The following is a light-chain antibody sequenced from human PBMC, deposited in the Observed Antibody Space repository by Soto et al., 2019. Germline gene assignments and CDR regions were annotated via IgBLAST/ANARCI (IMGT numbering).Light chain of an antibody. Sequence: DIQMTQSPSTLSASVVDTVTVTCLASQSVSGWLAWYQQKPGKAPKLLIYAASSLPSGVPSRFSGSGSGTNFTLTISSLQPDDFATYYCQQDDTYPRTFGQGTKVDIK. J-gene: IGKJ1*01. CDR2: AAS. CDR3: QQDDTYPRT. CDR1: QSVSGW. V-gene: IGKV1-5*01.